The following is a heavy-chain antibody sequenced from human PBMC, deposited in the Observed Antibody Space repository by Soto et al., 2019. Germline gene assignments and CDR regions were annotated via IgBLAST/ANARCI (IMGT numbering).Heavy chain of an antibody. CDR1: GGSISSSSYY. Sequence: SETLSLTCTVSGGSISSSSYYWGWIRQPPGKGLEWIGSIYYSGSTYYNPSLKSRVTISVDTSKNQFSLKLSSVTAADTAVYYCARHSWIKLWFRPWGQGTLVTVSS. CDR2: IYYSGST. J-gene: IGHJ5*02. V-gene: IGHV4-39*01. CDR3: ARHSWIKLWFRP. D-gene: IGHD5-18*01.